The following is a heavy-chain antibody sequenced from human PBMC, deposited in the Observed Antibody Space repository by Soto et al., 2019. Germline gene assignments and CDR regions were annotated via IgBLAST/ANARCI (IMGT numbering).Heavy chain of an antibody. CDR1: GLTFRDYY. V-gene: IGHV3-11*04. D-gene: IGHD1-1*01. CDR3: ATLSTQFDR. Sequence: XGSRQISCAASGLTFRDYYISWSRQAPGMGLEWVSYISGSGNSIYHADSVKGRFTISRDNAKKSLYLQMNSLRVEETAVYYCATLSTQFDRWGQGNLVTVSS. J-gene: IGHJ5*02. CDR2: ISGSGNSI.